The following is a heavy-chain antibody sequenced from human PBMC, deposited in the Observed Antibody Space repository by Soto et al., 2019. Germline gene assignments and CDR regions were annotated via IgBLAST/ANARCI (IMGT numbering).Heavy chain of an antibody. Sequence: GGSLSLSCAASGFILRDYYMTWIRQAPGKGLDYISYISSGGTYISYADSVKGRFTISRDNAKNSLFLQLNSLRAEDTGVYFCARLTVTPNYAMDVWGQGTTVTVSS. D-gene: IGHD4-17*01. CDR1: GFILRDYY. J-gene: IGHJ6*02. CDR2: ISSGGTYI. V-gene: IGHV3-11*06. CDR3: ARLTVTPNYAMDV.